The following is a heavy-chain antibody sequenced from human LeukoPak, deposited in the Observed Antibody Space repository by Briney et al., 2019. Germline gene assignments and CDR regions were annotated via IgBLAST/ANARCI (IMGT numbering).Heavy chain of an antibody. J-gene: IGHJ4*02. D-gene: IGHD3-9*01. Sequence: PGGPLRLSCAASGFTFSSYAMSWVRQAPGKGLEWVSVISDSGGRTYYADSVKGRFTISRDNSKNTLHLQMNSLRAEDTAVYYCAKDLRPDILTGYQPNYYFDYWGQGTLVTVSS. V-gene: IGHV3-23*01. CDR3: AKDLRPDILTGYQPNYYFDY. CDR2: ISDSGGRT. CDR1: GFTFSSYA.